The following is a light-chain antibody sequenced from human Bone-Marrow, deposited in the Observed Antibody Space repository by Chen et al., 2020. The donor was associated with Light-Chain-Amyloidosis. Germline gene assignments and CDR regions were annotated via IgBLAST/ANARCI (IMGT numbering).Light chain of an antibody. CDR3: QQYGTSPLT. Sequence: EIVLTQSPGTLSLSPGEGANLSCRASQTISSNYLTWYQQKFGQAPRLLSYGSSSRATGIPDRFTGSGSGTDFTLNINRLEPEDFAMYYCQQYGTSPLTFGGGTKVEI. CDR2: GSS. V-gene: IGKV3-20*01. CDR1: QTISSNY. J-gene: IGKJ4*01.